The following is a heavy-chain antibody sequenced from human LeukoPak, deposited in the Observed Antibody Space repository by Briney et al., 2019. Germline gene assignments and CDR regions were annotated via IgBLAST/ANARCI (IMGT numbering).Heavy chain of an antibody. D-gene: IGHD1-1*01. Sequence: GGSLRLSCAASGFTFSSYAMHWVRQAPGKGLEWVAVISYDGSNKYYADSVKGRFTISRDNSKNTLYLQMNSLRAEDTAVYYCARQGWGPTGTTDWGPLDWGQGTLVTVSS. CDR1: GFTFSSYA. J-gene: IGHJ4*02. CDR2: ISYDGSNK. V-gene: IGHV3-30-3*01. CDR3: ARQGWGPTGTTDWGPLD.